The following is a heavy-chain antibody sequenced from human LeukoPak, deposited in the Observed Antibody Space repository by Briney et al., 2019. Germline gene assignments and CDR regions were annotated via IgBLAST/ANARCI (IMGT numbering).Heavy chain of an antibody. V-gene: IGHV3-30-3*01. Sequence: GGSLRLSCAASGFTFSSYAMYWVRQAPGKGLEWVAVISYDGSNKYYADSVKGRFTISRDNSKNTLYLQMNSLRAEDTAVYYCARGYYYDSSGYYYGDYWGQGTLVTVSS. CDR1: GFTFSSYA. CDR2: ISYDGSNK. J-gene: IGHJ4*02. D-gene: IGHD3-22*01. CDR3: ARGYYYDSSGYYYGDY.